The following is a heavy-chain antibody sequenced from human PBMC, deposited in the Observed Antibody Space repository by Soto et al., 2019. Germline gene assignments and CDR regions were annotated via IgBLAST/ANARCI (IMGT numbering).Heavy chain of an antibody. J-gene: IGHJ4*02. CDR3: ARRSTSGWYYFDY. CDR2: INAGNGNT. CDR1: GYTFTSYA. D-gene: IGHD6-19*01. Sequence: ASVKVSCKASGYTFTSYAMHWVRQAPGQRLEWMGWINAGNGNTKYSQKFQGRVTITRDTSASTAYMELSSLRSEDTAVYYCARRSTSGWYYFDYWGQGTLVTVSS. V-gene: IGHV1-3*01.